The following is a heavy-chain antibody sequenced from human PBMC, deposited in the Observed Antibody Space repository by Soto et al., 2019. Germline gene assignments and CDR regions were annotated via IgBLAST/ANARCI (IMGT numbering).Heavy chain of an antibody. J-gene: IGHJ5*02. CDR1: GGSFSGYY. D-gene: IGHD3-10*01. CDR3: ARSMVRGVIIYVSRLEFDP. CDR2: INHSGST. V-gene: IGHV4-34*01. Sequence: KPSETQSLTCAVYGGSFSGYYWSWIRQPPGKGLEWIGEINHSGSTNYNPSLKSRVTISVDTSKNQFSLKLSSVTAADTAVYYCARSMVRGVIIYVSRLEFDPWGQGTLVTVSS.